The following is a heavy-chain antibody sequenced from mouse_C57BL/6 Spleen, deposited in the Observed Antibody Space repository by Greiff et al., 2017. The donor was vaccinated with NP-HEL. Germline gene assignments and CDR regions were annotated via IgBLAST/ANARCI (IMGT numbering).Heavy chain of an antibody. V-gene: IGHV1-69*01. CDR1: GYTFTSYW. J-gene: IGHJ4*01. Sequence: QVQLQQPGAELVMPGASVKLSCKASGYTFTSYWMHWVKQRPGQGLEWIGEIDPSDSYTNYNQKFKGKSTLTVDKSSSTAYMQLSSLTSEDSAVYYCARQGRDYYAMDYWGQGTSVTVSS. CDR3: ARQGRDYYAMDY. CDR2: IDPSDSYT.